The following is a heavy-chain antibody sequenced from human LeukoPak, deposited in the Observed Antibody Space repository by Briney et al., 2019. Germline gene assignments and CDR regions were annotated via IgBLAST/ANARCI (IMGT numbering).Heavy chain of an antibody. D-gene: IGHD6-19*01. Sequence: GGSLRLSCAASGFTFSSYSMNWVRQAPGKGLEYVSAISSSGGSTHYADSVKGRFTISRDNSKNTLHLQMSSLRTEDTAVYYCVKDHGYSSGWYVRGFDYWGQGTLVTVSS. CDR2: ISSSGGST. V-gene: IGHV3-64D*06. CDR1: GFTFSSYS. J-gene: IGHJ4*02. CDR3: VKDHGYSSGWYVRGFDY.